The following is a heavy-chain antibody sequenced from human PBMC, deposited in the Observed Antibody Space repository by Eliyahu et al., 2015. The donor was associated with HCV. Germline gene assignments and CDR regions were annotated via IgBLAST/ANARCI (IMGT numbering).Heavy chain of an antibody. CDR2: IIPILGIA. V-gene: IGHV1-69*04. J-gene: IGHJ6*02. CDR1: GGTFSSYA. Sequence: QVQLVQSGAEVKKPGSSVKVSCKASGGTFSSYAISWVRQAPGQGLEWMGRIIPILGIANYAQKFQGRVTITADKSTSTAYMELSSLRSEDTAVYYCASTLYSGYGPHGMDVWGQGTTVTVSS. CDR3: ASTLYSGYGPHGMDV. D-gene: IGHD5-12*01.